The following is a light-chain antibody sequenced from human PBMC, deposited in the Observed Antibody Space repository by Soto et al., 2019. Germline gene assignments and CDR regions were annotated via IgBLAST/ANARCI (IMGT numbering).Light chain of an antibody. Sequence: DIQMTPSPSTLSASVGDRVTITCRASQSVSGWLAWYQQKPGKAPNLLIYKASTLESGVPSRFSGSGSGTEFTLTVSSLQADDFATYYCQHYNSFPWAFGQGTKVDIK. CDR3: QHYNSFPWA. J-gene: IGKJ1*01. V-gene: IGKV1-5*03. CDR2: KAS. CDR1: QSVSGW.